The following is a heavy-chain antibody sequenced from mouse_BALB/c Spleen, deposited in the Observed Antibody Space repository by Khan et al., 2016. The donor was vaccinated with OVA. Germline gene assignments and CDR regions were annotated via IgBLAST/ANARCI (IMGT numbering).Heavy chain of an antibody. CDR1: GFSLSSYG. J-gene: IGHJ4*01. CDR3: AKFTPEYYTMDY. V-gene: IGHV2-3*01. CDR2: IWGDGST. Sequence: VQLQESGPGLVAPSQSLSITCTVSGFSLSSYGVNWVRQPPGKGLEWLGVIWGDGSTNYHSALISRLIITKDNSKSQVFLKLNSLQTDDTATYYCAKFTPEYYTMDYWGQGTSVTVSS. D-gene: IGHD1-1*01.